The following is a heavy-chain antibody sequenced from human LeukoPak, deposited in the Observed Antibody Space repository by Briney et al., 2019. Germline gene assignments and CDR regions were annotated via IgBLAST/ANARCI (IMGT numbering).Heavy chain of an antibody. J-gene: IGHJ6*02. Sequence: ASVKVSCKTSGYTFTNYGVSWVRQAPGQGLEWMGWISAYNGNTNYAQKLQGRVTMTTDTSTCTAYMELRSLRSDDTAVYYCARDLERYYDILTGSYYYYYYGMDVWGQGTTVTVSS. CDR1: GYTFTNYG. CDR2: ISAYNGNT. CDR3: ARDLERYYDILTGSYYYYYYGMDV. V-gene: IGHV1-18*01. D-gene: IGHD3-9*01.